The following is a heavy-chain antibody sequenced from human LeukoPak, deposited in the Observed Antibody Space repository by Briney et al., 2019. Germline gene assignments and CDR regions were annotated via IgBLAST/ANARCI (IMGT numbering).Heavy chain of an antibody. Sequence: GESLKISCKGSGYSFTSYWIGWVRQMPGKGLEWMGIIYPGDSDTRYSPSFQGQVTISADKSISTAYLQWSSLKASDTAMDYRARHKPYYYGSGSSYYFDYWGQGTLVTVSS. D-gene: IGHD3-10*01. V-gene: IGHV5-51*01. CDR1: GYSFTSYW. CDR2: IYPGDSDT. J-gene: IGHJ4*02. CDR3: ARHKPYYYGSGSSYYFDY.